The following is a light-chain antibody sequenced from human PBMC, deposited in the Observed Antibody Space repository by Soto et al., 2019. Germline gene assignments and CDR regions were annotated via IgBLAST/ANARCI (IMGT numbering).Light chain of an antibody. V-gene: IGKV3-20*01. J-gene: IGKJ5*01. CDR2: DAS. CDR3: QQYGSSRIT. CDR1: QSVSSSY. Sequence: EIVLTQSPGTLSLSPGERATLSCRASQSVSSSYLAWYQQKPGQAPRLLIYDASSRATGIPDRFSGSGSGTDFTLTISRLEPEDFAVYYCQQYGSSRITFGQGTRLESK.